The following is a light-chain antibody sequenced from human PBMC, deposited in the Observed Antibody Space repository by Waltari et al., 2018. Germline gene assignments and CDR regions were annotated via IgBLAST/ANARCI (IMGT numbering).Light chain of an antibody. CDR2: GNN. Sequence: QSLLTQPPSASGTHRQRVTIACSGPRSNLGSYSVYWYQQLQGKAPKLLIDGNNQRPPGVPDRFSGSKSGTSGSLAISGLRSEDEADYYCAAWDDRLRGVVFGGGTKLTV. CDR1: RSNLGSYS. V-gene: IGLV1-47*01. CDR3: AAWDDRLRGVV. J-gene: IGLJ2*01.